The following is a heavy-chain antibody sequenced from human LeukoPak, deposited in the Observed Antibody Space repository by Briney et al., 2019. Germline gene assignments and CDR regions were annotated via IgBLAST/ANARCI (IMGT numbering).Heavy chain of an antibody. J-gene: IGHJ4*02. CDR1: GFTFSNYS. V-gene: IGHV3-21*01. CDR2: ISSSSSYI. CDR3: AREDIVATTAVDY. D-gene: IGHD5-12*01. Sequence: GGSLRLSCAASGFTFSNYSMNWVRQAPGKGLEWVSSISSSSSYIYYADSVKGRFTISRDNAKNSLYLQMNSLRAEDTAVYYCAREDIVATTAVDYWGQGTLVTVSP.